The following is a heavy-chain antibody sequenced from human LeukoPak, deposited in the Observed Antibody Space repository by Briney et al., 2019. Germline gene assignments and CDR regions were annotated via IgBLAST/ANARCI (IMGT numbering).Heavy chain of an antibody. CDR3: ARGRRVTNDFWNGHYRSPFDY. J-gene: IGHJ4*02. D-gene: IGHD3-3*01. V-gene: IGHV4-34*01. Sequence: PSETLSLTCADYGGPFSGYYWRWIRQSPGKELEWIGEVNHGESTNYNPSLMSRVSISVDSSKNQFSLRLSSVTAADTAVYYCARGRRVTNDFWNGHYRSPFDYWGQGTLVTVSS. CDR1: GGPFSGYY. CDR2: VNHGEST.